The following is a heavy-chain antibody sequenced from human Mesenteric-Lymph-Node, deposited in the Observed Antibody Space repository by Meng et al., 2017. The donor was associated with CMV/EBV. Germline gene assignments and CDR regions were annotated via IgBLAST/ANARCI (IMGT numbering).Heavy chain of an antibody. CDR3: ARARDGIVVVTLGFDY. J-gene: IGHJ4*02. D-gene: IGHD3-22*01. CDR2: IRYDGSNR. V-gene: IGHV3-30*02. Sequence: GGSLRLSCAASGFTFSSYAMSWVRQAPGKGLEWLAFIRYDGSNRYYADSVKGRFTISRDNSKNTLYLQMNSLRAEDTAVYYCARARDGIVVVTLGFDYWGQGTLVTVSS. CDR1: GFTFSSYA.